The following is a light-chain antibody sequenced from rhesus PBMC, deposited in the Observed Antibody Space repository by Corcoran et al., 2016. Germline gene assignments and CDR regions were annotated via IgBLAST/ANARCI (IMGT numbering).Light chain of an antibody. CDR1: QSVSIN. V-gene: IGKV3-35*01. CDR2: YAS. J-gene: IGKJ2*01. Sequence: EIVMTQSPATLSLSPGERATLSCRASQSVSINLAWYQHKPGQAPRPPKFYASNRAPGIPDRFRGSGAGTDFTLTISSLEPEDVGVYYCQQYNNWNSFGQGTKVEIK. CDR3: QQYNNWNS.